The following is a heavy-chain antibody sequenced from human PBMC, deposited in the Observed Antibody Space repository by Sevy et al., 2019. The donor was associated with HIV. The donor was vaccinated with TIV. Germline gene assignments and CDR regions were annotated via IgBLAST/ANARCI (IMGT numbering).Heavy chain of an antibody. CDR2: IYSDGTT. V-gene: IGHV3-66*01. J-gene: IGHJ4*02. Sequence: GGSLRLSCAVSGFTVSANYMTWVRRAPGKGLEWVSVIYSDGTTHHADSVKGRFSISRDNSNNTLYLQMNSLRAEDTAVYYCARGKGGYGYGLNYWGQGTLVTVSS. CDR1: GFTVSANY. D-gene: IGHD5-18*01. CDR3: ARGKGGYGYGLNY.